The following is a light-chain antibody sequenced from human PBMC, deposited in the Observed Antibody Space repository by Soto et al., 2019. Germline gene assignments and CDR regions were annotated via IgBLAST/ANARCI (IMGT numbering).Light chain of an antibody. V-gene: IGKV3-11*01. CDR2: DAS. Sequence: DIVLTQSPAPLSLSPGERATLSCRATQSVSTYLAWYQQKPGRAPRLLIYDASKRATGIPARFSGSGSGTGFTLTISSLQSEDFTVYYCQQYNNWPRTLGQGTKVDIK. CDR3: QQYNNWPRT. J-gene: IGKJ1*01. CDR1: QSVSTY.